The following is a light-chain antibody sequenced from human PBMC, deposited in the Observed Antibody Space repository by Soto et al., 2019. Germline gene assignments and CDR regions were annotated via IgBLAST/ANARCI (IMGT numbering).Light chain of an antibody. CDR2: GAS. V-gene: IGKV1-9*01. Sequence: DIQLTQSPSFLSASVGDRVTITCRASQVIRSYLAWYQQRPGKAPELLIYGASTLRPGGASRFSGSGSGTEFTLTISSLQPEDFATYFCQQLNTFPPFFTFGPGTKVDIK. J-gene: IGKJ3*01. CDR1: QVIRSY. CDR3: QQLNTFPPFFT.